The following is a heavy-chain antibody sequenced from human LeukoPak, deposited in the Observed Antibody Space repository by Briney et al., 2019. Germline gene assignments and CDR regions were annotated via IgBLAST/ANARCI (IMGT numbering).Heavy chain of an antibody. Sequence: GESLKISCKGSGYSFTAYWIGWVRQMPGKGLEWMGIIYPGDSDTRYSPSFQGQVTISADKSISTAYLQWSSLKASDTVMYYCARQYYDFWSGYSGFDYWGQGTLVTVSS. D-gene: IGHD3-3*01. CDR3: ARQYYDFWSGYSGFDY. CDR1: GYSFTAYW. J-gene: IGHJ4*02. CDR2: IYPGDSDT. V-gene: IGHV5-51*01.